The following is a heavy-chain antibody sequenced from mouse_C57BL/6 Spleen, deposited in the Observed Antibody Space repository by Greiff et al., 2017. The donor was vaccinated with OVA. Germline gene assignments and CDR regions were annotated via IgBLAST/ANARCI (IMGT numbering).Heavy chain of an antibody. CDR3: ARDSSGHGAMDY. J-gene: IGHJ4*01. Sequence: VQRVESGPELVKPGASVKISCKASGYAFSSSWMNWVKQRPGKGLEWIGRIYPGDGDTNYNGKFKGKATLTADKSYSTAYMQLSSLTSEDAAVYVCARDSSGHGAMDYWGQGTSVTVSS. CDR1: GYAFSSSW. V-gene: IGHV1-82*01. D-gene: IGHD3-2*02. CDR2: IYPGDGDT.